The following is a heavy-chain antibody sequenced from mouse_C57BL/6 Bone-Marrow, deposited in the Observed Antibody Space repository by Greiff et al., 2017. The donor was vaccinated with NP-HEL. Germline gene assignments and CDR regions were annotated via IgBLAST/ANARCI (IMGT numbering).Heavy chain of an antibody. CDR1: GYTFTDYY. CDR3: AGGFFAWFAY. J-gene: IGHJ3*01. Sequence: VQLQQSGPELVKPGASVKISCKASGYTFTDYYMNWVKQSHGKSLEWIGDINPNNGGTSYNQKFKGKATLTVDKSSSTAYMELRSLTSEDSAVYYCAGGFFAWFAYWGQGTLVTVSA. V-gene: IGHV1-26*01. CDR2: INPNNGGT.